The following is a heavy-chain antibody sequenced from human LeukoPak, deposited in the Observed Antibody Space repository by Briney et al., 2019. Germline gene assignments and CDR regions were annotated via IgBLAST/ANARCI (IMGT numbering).Heavy chain of an antibody. V-gene: IGHV3-23*01. Sequence: GGSLRLSCAASGFTFSSYAMSWVRQAPGKGLGWVSAISGSGGRTYYADSVKGRFTISRDNSKNTLYLQMNSLRAEDTAVYYCAHLTEVHWLSYSSSWYTAFDIWGQGTMVTVSS. J-gene: IGHJ3*02. CDR1: GFTFSSYA. CDR3: AHLTEVHWLSYSSSWYTAFDI. D-gene: IGHD6-13*01. CDR2: ISGSGGRT.